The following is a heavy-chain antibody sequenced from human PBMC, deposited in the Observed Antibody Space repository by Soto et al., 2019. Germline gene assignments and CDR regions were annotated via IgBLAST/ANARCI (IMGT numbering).Heavy chain of an antibody. CDR3: ARGLEVGAVRGHWFDP. J-gene: IGHJ5*02. Sequence: SETLSLTCAVYGGSFSGYYWSWIRQPPGKGLEWIGEINHSGSTNYNPSLKSRVTISVDTSKNQFSLKLSSVTAADTAVYYCARGLEVGAVRGHWFDPWGQGTLVTVSS. D-gene: IGHD1-26*01. CDR1: GGSFSGYY. V-gene: IGHV4-34*01. CDR2: INHSGST.